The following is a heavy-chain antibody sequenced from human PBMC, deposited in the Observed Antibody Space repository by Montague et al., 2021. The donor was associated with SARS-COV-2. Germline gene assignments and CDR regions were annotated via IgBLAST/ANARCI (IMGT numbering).Heavy chain of an antibody. CDR3: AKSLSDWDSFDY. V-gene: IGHV3-30*04. D-gene: IGHD2-21*02. CDR1: GFTFSSYA. CDR2: ISYDGSNK. J-gene: IGHJ4*02. Sequence: SLKLSCAASGFTFSSYAMHWVRQAPGKGLEWVAVISYDGSNKYYADSVKGRFTISRDNSKNTLYLQMNSLRAEDTALYYCAKSLSDWDSFDYWGQGTLVTVSS.